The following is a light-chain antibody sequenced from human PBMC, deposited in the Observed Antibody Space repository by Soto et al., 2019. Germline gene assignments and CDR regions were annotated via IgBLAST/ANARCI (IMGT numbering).Light chain of an antibody. CDR2: GNS. Sequence: QSVLTQPPSVSGAPGQRVTISCTGSSSNIGAGYDVHWYHQLPGTAPKLLIYGNSNRPSGVPDRFSGSKSATSASLAITGLQAEDEADYYCQSYDSSRSGWVFGGGTKLTVL. CDR1: SSNIGAGYD. V-gene: IGLV1-40*01. J-gene: IGLJ3*02. CDR3: QSYDSSRSGWV.